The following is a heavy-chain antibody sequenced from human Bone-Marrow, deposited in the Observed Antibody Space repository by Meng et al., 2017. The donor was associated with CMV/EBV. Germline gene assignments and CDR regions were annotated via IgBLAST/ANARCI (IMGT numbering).Heavy chain of an antibody. CDR2: IYYSGST. CDR3: ARDSYYGSGSPGLNWFDP. Sequence: SSGDYSWSWIRQPPGKGLEWIGYIYYSGSTYYNPSLKSRVTISVDTSKNQFSLKLSSVTAADTAVYYCARDSYYGSGSPGLNWFDPWGQGTLVTVSS. J-gene: IGHJ5*02. D-gene: IGHD3-10*01. V-gene: IGHV4-30-4*08. CDR1: SSGDYS.